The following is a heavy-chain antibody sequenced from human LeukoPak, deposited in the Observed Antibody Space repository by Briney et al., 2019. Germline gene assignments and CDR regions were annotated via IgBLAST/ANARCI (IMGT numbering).Heavy chain of an antibody. D-gene: IGHD6-19*01. V-gene: IGHV5-51*01. CDR2: IYPGDSDT. CDR1: GYSFPSYW. Sequence: GESLKISCKGSGYSFPSYWIGWVRQMPGKGLEWMGIIYPGDSDTRYSPSFQAQITISADKSISTAYLQWSSLKASHTAMYYCARRGHSSGWYMAYWGQGTLVTVSS. J-gene: IGHJ4*02. CDR3: ARRGHSSGWYMAY.